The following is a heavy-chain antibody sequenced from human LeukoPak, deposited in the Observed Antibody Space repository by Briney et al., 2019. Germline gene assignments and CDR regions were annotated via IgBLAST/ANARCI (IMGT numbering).Heavy chain of an antibody. D-gene: IGHD2-15*01. CDR1: GFTFSSYG. J-gene: IGHJ6*02. CDR3: AREGRPGFSYYYYGMDV. V-gene: IGHV3-33*01. CDR2: IWYDGSNK. Sequence: GGSLRLSCAASGFTFSSYGMHWVRQAPGKGLEWVAVIWYDGSNKYYADSVKGRFTISRDNSKNTLYLQMNSLRAKDTAVYYCAREGRPGFSYYYYGMDVWGQGTTVTVSS.